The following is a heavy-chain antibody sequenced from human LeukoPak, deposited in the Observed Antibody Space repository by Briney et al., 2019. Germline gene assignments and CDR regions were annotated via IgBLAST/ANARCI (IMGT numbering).Heavy chain of an antibody. Sequence: PGGSLRLSCAASGFTFDDYAMHWVRQAPGKGLEWVSGISWNSGSIGYADSVKGRFTISRDNAKNSLYLQMDSLRAEDTALYYCAKDQGSSSSHFDYWGQGTLVTVSS. J-gene: IGHJ4*02. CDR3: AKDQGSSSSHFDY. CDR2: ISWNSGSI. CDR1: GFTFDDYA. V-gene: IGHV3-9*01. D-gene: IGHD6-6*01.